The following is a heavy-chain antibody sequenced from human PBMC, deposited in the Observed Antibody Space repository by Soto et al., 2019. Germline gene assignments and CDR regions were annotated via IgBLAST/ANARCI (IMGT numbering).Heavy chain of an antibody. D-gene: IGHD5-12*01. Sequence: QVQLVQSGAEVKKPGSSVKVSCKASGGTFSSYTISWVRQAPGQGLEWMGRIIPILGIANYAQKFQGRVTITADKSTSTAYMELSSLRSEDTAVYYCARDSDQGATPIDYWGQGTLVTVSS. V-gene: IGHV1-69*08. CDR1: GGTFSSYT. CDR3: ARDSDQGATPIDY. CDR2: IIPILGIA. J-gene: IGHJ4*02.